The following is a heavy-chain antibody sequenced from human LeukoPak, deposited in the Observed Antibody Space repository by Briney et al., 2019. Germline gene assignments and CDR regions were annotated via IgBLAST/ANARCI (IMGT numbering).Heavy chain of an antibody. J-gene: IGHJ4*02. CDR2: INHSGST. CDR3: ARDSRYCSGSSCYSVYYFDY. V-gene: IGHV4-34*01. D-gene: IGHD2-15*01. Sequence: SETLSLTCAVYGGSFSGYYWSWIRQPPGKGLEWIGEINHSGSTNYNPSLKSRVTISVDTSKNQFSLKLSSVTAADTAVYYCARDSRYCSGSSCYSVYYFDYWGQGTLVTASS. CDR1: GGSFSGYY.